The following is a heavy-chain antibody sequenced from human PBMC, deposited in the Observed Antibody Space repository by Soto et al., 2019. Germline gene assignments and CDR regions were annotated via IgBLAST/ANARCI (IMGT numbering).Heavy chain of an antibody. CDR3: ARGYDSSGYHDAFDI. Sequence: ASVKVSCKASGYTFTGYYMHWVRQAPVQGLEWMGWINPNSGGTNYAQKFQGRVTMTRDTSISTAYMELSRLRSDDTAVYYCARGYDSSGYHDAFDIWGQGTMVTVSS. CDR1: GYTFTGYY. CDR2: INPNSGGT. V-gene: IGHV1-2*02. D-gene: IGHD3-22*01. J-gene: IGHJ3*02.